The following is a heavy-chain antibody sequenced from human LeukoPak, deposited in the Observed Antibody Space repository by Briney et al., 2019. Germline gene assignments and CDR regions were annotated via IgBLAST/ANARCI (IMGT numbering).Heavy chain of an antibody. CDR1: GGTFSSYA. J-gene: IGHJ4*02. Sequence: SVKVSCKASGGTFSSYAISWVRQAPGQGLEWMGRIIPILGIANYEQKFQGRVTITADKSTSTAYMELSSLRAEDTAVYHCAKGWSTDSWYFDCWGQGTRVTVSS. CDR2: IIPILGIA. D-gene: IGHD1-26*01. CDR3: AKGWSTDSWYFDC. V-gene: IGHV1-69*04.